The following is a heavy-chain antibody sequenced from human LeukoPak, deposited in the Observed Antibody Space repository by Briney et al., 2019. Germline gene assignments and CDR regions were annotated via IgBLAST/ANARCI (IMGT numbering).Heavy chain of an antibody. D-gene: IGHD3-3*01. CDR1: GGSISSGSYY. Sequence: SETLSLTCTVSGGSISSGSYYWSWIRQPAGKGLEWIGRIYTSGSTNYNPSLKSRVTVSVDTSKNQFSLKLSSVTAADTAVYYCARFGNYYYMDVWGKGTTVTVSS. V-gene: IGHV4-61*02. J-gene: IGHJ6*03. CDR3: ARFGNYYYMDV. CDR2: IYTSGST.